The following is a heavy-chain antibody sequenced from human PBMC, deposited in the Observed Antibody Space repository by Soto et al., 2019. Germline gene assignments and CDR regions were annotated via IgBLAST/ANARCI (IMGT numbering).Heavy chain of an antibody. V-gene: IGHV1-69*12. CDR3: ARPHWNIRVGFDY. CDR1: GGTFSSYD. CDR2: IIPIFGTA. J-gene: IGHJ4*02. D-gene: IGHD1-1*01. Sequence: QVQLVQSGDEVKKPGSSEKVSCKASGGTFSSYDISWVRQAPGQGLEWMGGIIPIFGTANYAQKFQGRVTITADESTSTAYMELSSLRSEVTAVYYCARPHWNIRVGFDYWGQGTLVTVSS.